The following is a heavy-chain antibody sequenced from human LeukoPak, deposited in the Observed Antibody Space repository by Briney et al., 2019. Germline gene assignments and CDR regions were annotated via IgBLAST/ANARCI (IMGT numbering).Heavy chain of an antibody. J-gene: IGHJ4*02. CDR3: ARHSQYCSGAGCYWGYFDY. V-gene: IGHV4-4*07. Sequence: PSETLSLTCTVSGGSISSYYWSWIRQPPGKGLEWIGRIYTSGSTKYNPSLKSRVTISVDTSKNQFSLKLSSVTAADTAVYYCARHSQYCSGAGCYWGYFDYWGLGTLVTVSS. D-gene: IGHD2-15*01. CDR2: IYTSGST. CDR1: GGSISSYY.